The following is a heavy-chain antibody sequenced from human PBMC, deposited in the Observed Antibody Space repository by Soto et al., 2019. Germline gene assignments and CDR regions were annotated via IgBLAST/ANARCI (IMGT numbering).Heavy chain of an antibody. Sequence: QVTLKESGPVLVKPTETLTLTCTVSGFSLSNARMGVSWIRQPPGKALESLAHIFSNDEKSYSTSLTSRLTVSNDTSKSQVVLNMTNMDPVDIATYYCARIGYYDFWSGYRPFYYYYYLDVWGKGTTVTVSS. J-gene: IGHJ6*03. CDR1: GFSLSNARMG. CDR3: ARIGYYDFWSGYRPFYYYYYLDV. D-gene: IGHD3-3*01. V-gene: IGHV2-26*01. CDR2: IFSNDEK.